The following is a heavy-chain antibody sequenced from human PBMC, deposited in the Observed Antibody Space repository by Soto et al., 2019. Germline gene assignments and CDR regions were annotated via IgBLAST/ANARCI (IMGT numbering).Heavy chain of an antibody. CDR2: IYYSGST. J-gene: IGHJ4*02. Sequence: SETLSLTCTVSGGSISSSSYYWGWIRQPPGKGLEWIGSIYYSGSTYYNPSLKSRVTISVDTSKNQFSLKLSSVTAADTAVYYCASHTIFGVVHTSGRFDYWGQGTLVTVSS. CDR3: ASHTIFGVVHTSGRFDY. CDR1: GGSISSSSYY. V-gene: IGHV4-39*01. D-gene: IGHD3-3*01.